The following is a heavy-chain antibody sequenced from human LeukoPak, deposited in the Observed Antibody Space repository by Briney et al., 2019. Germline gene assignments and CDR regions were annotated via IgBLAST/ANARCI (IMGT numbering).Heavy chain of an antibody. CDR2: MNPNSGNT. CDR1: GYTFTGYY. CDR3: ARGPAADYYYYMDV. D-gene: IGHD6-13*01. J-gene: IGHJ6*03. Sequence: ASVKVSCKASGYTFTGYYMHWVRQAPGQGLEWMGWMNPNSGNTGYAQKFQGRVTITRNTSISTAYMELSSLRSEDTAVYYCARGPAADYYYYMDVWGKGTTVTVSS. V-gene: IGHV1-8*03.